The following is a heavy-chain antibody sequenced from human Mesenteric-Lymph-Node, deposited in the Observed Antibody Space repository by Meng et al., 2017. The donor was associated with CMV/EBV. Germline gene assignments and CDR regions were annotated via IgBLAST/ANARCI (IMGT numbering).Heavy chain of an antibody. CDR1: GGSVSSDSYH. D-gene: IGHD2-2*01. Sequence: GSLRLSCTVSGGSVSSDSYHWSWIRQPPGKGLEWIGSIYHSGSAYYSPSLKSRVTISVDTSKNQFSLKLSSVTAADTAIYYCARKISCSSTSCPYGWFDPWGQGTLVTVSS. J-gene: IGHJ5*02. CDR3: ARKISCSSTSCPYGWFDP. V-gene: IGHV4-39*07. CDR2: IYHSGSA.